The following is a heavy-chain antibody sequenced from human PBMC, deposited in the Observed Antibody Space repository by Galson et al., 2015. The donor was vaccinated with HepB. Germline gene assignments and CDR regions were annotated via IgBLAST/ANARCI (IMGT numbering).Heavy chain of an antibody. V-gene: IGHV3-21*01. Sequence: SLRLSCAASGFTFDNDNMHWVRQAPGKGLEWVSSISGTSDFIFYADSVKGRFTVARDNAKNSLYLEMNSLRAEDTAVYYSAREPRVVNDFWTGFLVYWGQGTLVTVSP. CDR1: GFTFDNDN. J-gene: IGHJ4*02. CDR3: AREPRVVNDFWTGFLVY. CDR2: ISGTSDFI. D-gene: IGHD3/OR15-3a*01.